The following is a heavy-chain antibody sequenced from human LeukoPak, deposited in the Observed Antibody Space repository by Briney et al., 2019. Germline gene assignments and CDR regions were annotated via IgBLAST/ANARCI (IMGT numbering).Heavy chain of an antibody. CDR2: ISGSGGST. CDR1: GFTFSSYA. J-gene: IGHJ5*02. CDR3: AKDQAGGWYENWFDP. V-gene: IGHV3-23*01. Sequence: PGGSLRLSCAASGFTFSSYAMSWVRQAPGKGLEWVSAISGSGGSTYYADSVKGRFTISRDNSKNTLHLQMNSLRAEDTAVYYCAKDQAGGWYENWFDPWGQGTLVTVSS. D-gene: IGHD6-19*01.